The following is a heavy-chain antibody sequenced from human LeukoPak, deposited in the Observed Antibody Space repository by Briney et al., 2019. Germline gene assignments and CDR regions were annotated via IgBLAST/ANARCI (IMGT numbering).Heavy chain of an antibody. CDR2: INPSGGST. Sequence: ASVTVSCKSSGYTFTSYYMHWVRQAPGQGLEWMGIINPSGGSTSYSQKFQGRVTMTRDTSTSTVYMELSSLRSEDTAVYYCARSGRGGPNSFDIWGQGTMVTVSS. J-gene: IGHJ3*02. CDR1: GYTFTSYY. V-gene: IGHV1-46*01. CDR3: ARSGRGGPNSFDI. D-gene: IGHD2-15*01.